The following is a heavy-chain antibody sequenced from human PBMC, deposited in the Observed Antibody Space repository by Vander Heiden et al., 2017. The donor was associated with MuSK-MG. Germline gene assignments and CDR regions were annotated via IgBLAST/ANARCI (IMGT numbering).Heavy chain of an antibody. CDR3: AKDGPRITIFGYFHH. V-gene: IGHV3-23*01. CDR1: GFTFSTYV. J-gene: IGHJ1*01. Sequence: EVQLLESGGGLAQPGGSLRLSCAASGFTFSTYVMSWVRQAPGKGLEWVSTISASGGSTYYAESVKGRFTISRDNSKNTLYLQMDSLRADDTAIYYCAKDGPRITIFGYFHHWGQGSLVTVSS. CDR2: ISASGGST. D-gene: IGHD3-3*01.